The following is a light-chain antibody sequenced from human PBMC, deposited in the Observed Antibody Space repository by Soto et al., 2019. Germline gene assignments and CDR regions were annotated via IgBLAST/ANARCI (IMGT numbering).Light chain of an antibody. CDR1: QSISSW. Sequence: DIQMTQSPSTLSASVGDRVTITCRASQSISSWLAWYQQKPGKAPNLLIYATSSLQSGVPSRFSGSGSGTDFTLTISSLQPEDFASYYCQQSYSTLRSFGQGTKVDIK. J-gene: IGKJ1*01. V-gene: IGKV1-39*01. CDR2: ATS. CDR3: QQSYSTLRS.